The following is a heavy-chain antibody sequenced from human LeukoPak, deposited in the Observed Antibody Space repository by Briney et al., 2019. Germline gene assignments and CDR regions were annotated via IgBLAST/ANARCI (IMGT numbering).Heavy chain of an antibody. J-gene: IGHJ4*02. Sequence: SDTLSLTCAVYGGSFSGYYWSWIRQPPGKGLEWIGEINHSGSTNYNPSLKSRVTISVDTSKNQFSLKLSSVTAADTAVYYCARLPVVGATTETHFDYWGQGTLVTVSS. CDR2: INHSGST. CDR3: ARLPVVGATTETHFDY. V-gene: IGHV4-34*01. D-gene: IGHD1-26*01. CDR1: GGSFSGYY.